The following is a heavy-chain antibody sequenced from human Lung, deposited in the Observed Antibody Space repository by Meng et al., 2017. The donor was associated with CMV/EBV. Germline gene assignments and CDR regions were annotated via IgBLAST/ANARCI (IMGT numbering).Heavy chain of an antibody. CDR3: ARVRSRGMDV. Sequence: GGSLRLSCVASGFTFSDYYMSWIRQAPGKGLEWVSYISYSADTMDYADSVSGRFTISRDNAENSLFLQMNSLTVDDTAVHYCARVRSRGMDVWGQGTTVTVSS. D-gene: IGHD3-16*01. V-gene: IGHV3-11*01. CDR1: GFTFSDYY. J-gene: IGHJ6*02. CDR2: ISYSADTM.